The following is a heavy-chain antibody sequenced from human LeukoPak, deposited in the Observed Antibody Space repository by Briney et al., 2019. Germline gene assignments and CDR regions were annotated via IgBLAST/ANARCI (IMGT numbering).Heavy chain of an antibody. CDR1: GGSISSGDYY. D-gene: IGHD1-1*01. Sequence: SETLSLTCTVSGGSISSGDYYWSWIRQPPGKGQEWIGYIYYSGSTYYNPSLKSRVTISVDTSKSQFSLKLSSVTAADTAVYYCARAMSGWNPRNDYFDYWGQGTLVTVSS. J-gene: IGHJ4*02. CDR3: ARAMSGWNPRNDYFDY. CDR2: IYYSGST. V-gene: IGHV4-30-4*01.